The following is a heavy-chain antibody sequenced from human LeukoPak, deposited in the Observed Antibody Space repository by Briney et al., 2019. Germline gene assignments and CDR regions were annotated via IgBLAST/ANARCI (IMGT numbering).Heavy chain of an antibody. CDR3: ARGLGYCSGGSCYDRDRVFDY. CDR2: ISYDGSNK. J-gene: IGHJ4*02. CDR1: GFTFSSYA. Sequence: PRGSLRLSCAASGFTFSSYAMHWVRQAPGKGLEWVAVISYDGSNKYYADSVKGRFTISRDNSKNTLYLQMNSLRAEDTAVYYCARGLGYCSGGSCYDRDRVFDYWGQGTLVTVSS. D-gene: IGHD2-15*01. V-gene: IGHV3-30*04.